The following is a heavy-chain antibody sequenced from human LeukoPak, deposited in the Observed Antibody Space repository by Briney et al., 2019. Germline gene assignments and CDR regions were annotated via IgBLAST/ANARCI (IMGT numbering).Heavy chain of an antibody. CDR1: GFTFSSYA. CDR3: AKDLPYYYGSGRPDAFDI. D-gene: IGHD3-10*01. V-gene: IGHV3-23*01. Sequence: GGSLRLSCAASGFTFSSYAMSWVRQAPGKGLEWVSAISGSGGSTYYADSVKGRFTISRDNSKNTLYLQMNSLRAEDTAVYYCAKDLPYYYGSGRPDAFDIWGQGTMVTVSS. J-gene: IGHJ3*02. CDR2: ISGSGGST.